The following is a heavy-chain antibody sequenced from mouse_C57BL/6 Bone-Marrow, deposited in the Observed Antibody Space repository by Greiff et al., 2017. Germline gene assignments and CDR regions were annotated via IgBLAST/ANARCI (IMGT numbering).Heavy chain of an antibody. D-gene: IGHD1-1*01. V-gene: IGHV1-63*01. J-gene: IGHJ1*03. CDR2: IYPGGGYT. CDR3: ATTVVGSHWYFDV. Sequence: VQLQQSGAELVRPGTSVKMSCKASGYTFTNYWIGWAKQRPGHGLEWIGDIYPGGGYTNYNEKFKGKATLTADKSSSTAYMQFSSLTSEDSAILYCATTVVGSHWYFDVWGTGTAATVSS. CDR1: GYTFTNYW.